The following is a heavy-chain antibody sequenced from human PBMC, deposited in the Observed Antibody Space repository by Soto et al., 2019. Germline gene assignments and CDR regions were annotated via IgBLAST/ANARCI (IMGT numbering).Heavy chain of an antibody. CDR3: ARAGGTTVTGLWHFDS. CDR2: IWYDGTQK. Sequence: PGGSLRLSCEASGFTFNTYSMHWVRQPPGKGLEWLAAIWYDGTQKYYADSVKGRFTISRDNSKKTLYLEMNSLRAEDTAVYYCARAGGTTVTGLWHFDSWGQGTLVTVSS. D-gene: IGHD4-17*01. J-gene: IGHJ4*02. CDR1: GFTFNTYS. V-gene: IGHV3-33*01.